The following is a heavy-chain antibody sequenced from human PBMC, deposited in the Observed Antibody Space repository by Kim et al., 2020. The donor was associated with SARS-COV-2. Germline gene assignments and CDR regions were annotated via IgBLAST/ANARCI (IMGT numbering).Heavy chain of an antibody. D-gene: IGHD6-13*01. J-gene: IGHJ6*02. CDR2: ISYDGSNK. Sequence: GGSLRLSCAASGFTFSSYAMHWVRQAPGKGLEWVAVISYDGSNKYYADSVKGRFTISRDNSKNTLYLQMNSLRAEDTAVYYCARVYSSSWKYYYYYGMDVWGQGTTVTVSS. CDR1: GFTFSSYA. CDR3: ARVYSSSWKYYYYYGMDV. V-gene: IGHV3-30*04.